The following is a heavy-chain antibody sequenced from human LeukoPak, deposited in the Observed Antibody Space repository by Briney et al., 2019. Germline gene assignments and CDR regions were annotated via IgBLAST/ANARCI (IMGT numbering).Heavy chain of an antibody. D-gene: IGHD6-13*01. CDR3: ATSLDAAGGPY. CDR2: IRQDGSAR. CDR1: GFTFTTYV. V-gene: IGHV3-7*01. J-gene: IGHJ4*02. Sequence: PGGSLRLSCAASGFTFTTYVIHWVRQAPGKGLEWLANIRQDGSARFYAASVKGRFTISRDNARKSVYLQMNSLRVEDTAVYYCATSLDAAGGPYWGQGTLVTVSS.